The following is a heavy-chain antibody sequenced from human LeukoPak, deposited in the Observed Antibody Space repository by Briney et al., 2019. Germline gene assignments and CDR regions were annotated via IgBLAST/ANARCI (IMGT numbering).Heavy chain of an antibody. J-gene: IGHJ4*02. CDR3: ARFYTIFGVAKPFDY. D-gene: IGHD3-3*01. CDR2: ISSSSSYI. Sequence: PGGSLRLSCAASGFTFSSYSMNWVRQAPGKGLEWVSSISSSSSYIYYADSVKGRFTISRDNAKNSLYLQMNSLRAEDTAVYYCARFYTIFGVAKPFDYWGQGTLVTVSS. CDR1: GFTFSSYS. V-gene: IGHV3-21*01.